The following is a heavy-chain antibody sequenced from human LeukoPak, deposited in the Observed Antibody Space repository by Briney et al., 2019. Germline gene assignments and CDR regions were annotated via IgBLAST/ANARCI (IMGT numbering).Heavy chain of an antibody. J-gene: IGHJ4*02. V-gene: IGHV1-24*01. CDR3: AAGEWEQLLNY. CDR1: GYSLTELS. CDR2: FDPADGEI. D-gene: IGHD1/OR15-1a*01. Sequence: ASVKVSCKVSGYSLTELSMHWVRQAPGKGPEWMGGFDPADGEIIYPQKFQGRVTMTEGTSSDTAYMELSGLRFEDTAVYYCAAGEWEQLLNYWGQGTLVTVSS.